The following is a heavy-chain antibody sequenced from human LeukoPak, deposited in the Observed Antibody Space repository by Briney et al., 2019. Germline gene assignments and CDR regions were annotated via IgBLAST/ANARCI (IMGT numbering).Heavy chain of an antibody. V-gene: IGHV1-2*02. J-gene: IGHJ5*02. CDR3: AREGIAEPDTNWFDP. Sequence: ASVKVSCKPSGYTFTAYYLHWLRQAPGQGLEWMGWINPTSGGTHYAQKFQGRVTMTRDTSINTAYMELSSLTSDDTAVYFCAREGIAEPDTNWFDPWGQGTLVTVSS. D-gene: IGHD6-13*01. CDR1: GYTFTAYY. CDR2: INPTSGGT.